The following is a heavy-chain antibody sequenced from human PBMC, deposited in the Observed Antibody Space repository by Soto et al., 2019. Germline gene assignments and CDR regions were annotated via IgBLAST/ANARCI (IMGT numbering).Heavy chain of an antibody. CDR2: ISYHGNNQ. V-gene: IGHV3-30*18. CDR3: AKDLALGFWSGNYYFDY. Sequence: GGSLRLSCAASGFTFKNNGMHWVRQAPGKGLEWVAIISYHGNNQFYADSVKGRFTISRDNSNNTLYLEMNSLRPEDTAVYYCAKDLALGFWSGNYYFDYWGQGTLVTVSS. J-gene: IGHJ4*02. D-gene: IGHD3-3*01. CDR1: GFTFKNNG.